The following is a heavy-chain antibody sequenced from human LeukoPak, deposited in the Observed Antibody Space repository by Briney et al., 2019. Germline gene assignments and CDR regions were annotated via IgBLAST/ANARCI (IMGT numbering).Heavy chain of an antibody. J-gene: IGHJ3*02. Sequence: ASVKVSCKASGGTFSSYAISWVRQAPGQGLEWMGGIIPIFGTANYAQKFQGRVTITADESTSTAYMELSSLRSDDTAVYYCARGRYSSSWMSIDAFDIWGQGTMVTVSS. D-gene: IGHD6-13*01. CDR2: IIPIFGTA. V-gene: IGHV1-69*13. CDR3: ARGRYSSSWMSIDAFDI. CDR1: GGTFSSYA.